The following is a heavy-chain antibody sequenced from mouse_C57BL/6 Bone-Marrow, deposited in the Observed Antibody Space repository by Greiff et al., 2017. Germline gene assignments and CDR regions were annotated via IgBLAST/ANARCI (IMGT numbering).Heavy chain of an antibody. J-gene: IGHJ4*01. Sequence: QVQLQQPGAELVKPGASVKLSCKASGYTFTSYWMHWVKQRPGQGLEWIGMIHPNSGSTNYNEKFKSKDTLTVDKSSSTAYMQRSSLTSEESAVYYWERFPFDRDYWGQGTSVTVSS. V-gene: IGHV1-64*01. CDR1: GYTFTSYW. CDR3: ERFPFDRDY. CDR2: IHPNSGST.